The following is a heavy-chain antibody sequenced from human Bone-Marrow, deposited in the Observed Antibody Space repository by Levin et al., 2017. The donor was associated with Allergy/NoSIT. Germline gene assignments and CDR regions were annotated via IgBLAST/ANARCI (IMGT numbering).Heavy chain of an antibody. D-gene: IGHD1-26*01. CDR2: ISHDGTYK. CDR1: GFTFNTFA. CDR3: VRRNLLRVDDLVGDYDAFDF. Sequence: PGGSLRLSCAASGFTFNTFAIHWVRQAPGKGLEWVAGISHDGTYKYYADSVKGRFSISRDNSNNTLHLQMDSLRVEDTAVFYCVRRNLLRVDDLVGDYDAFDFWGQGTMVTVSS. V-gene: IGHV3-30-3*01. J-gene: IGHJ3*01.